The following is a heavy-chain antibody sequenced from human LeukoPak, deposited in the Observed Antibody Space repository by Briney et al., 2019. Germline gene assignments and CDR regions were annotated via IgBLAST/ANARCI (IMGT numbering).Heavy chain of an antibody. CDR3: GSDPNVEYLGALVF. CDR2: LPSGRGPT. J-gene: IGHJ4*01. V-gene: IGHV3-23*01. CDR1: GFSLSSFA. D-gene: IGHD2-8*01. Sequence: GGSLRLSCAASGFSLSSFALTWLREPPEKGLEWVASLPSGRGPTHFASSTTGRFTISRHNSKNTMYLQMNSLRAEDTAMYFCGSDPNVEYLGALVFWGSGNVVSVSS.